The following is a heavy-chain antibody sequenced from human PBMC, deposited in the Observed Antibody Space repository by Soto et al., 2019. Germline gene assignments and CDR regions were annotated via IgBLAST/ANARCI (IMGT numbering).Heavy chain of an antibody. D-gene: IGHD6-13*01. CDR3: ARDLKGSSWYVFGY. Sequence: ASVKVSCKASGYTFTGYYMHWVRQAPGQGLEWMGWINPNSGGTNYAQKFQGWVTMTRDTSISTAYMELSRLRSGDTAVYYCARDLKGSSWYVFGYWGQGTLVTVSS. J-gene: IGHJ4*02. V-gene: IGHV1-2*04. CDR2: INPNSGGT. CDR1: GYTFTGYY.